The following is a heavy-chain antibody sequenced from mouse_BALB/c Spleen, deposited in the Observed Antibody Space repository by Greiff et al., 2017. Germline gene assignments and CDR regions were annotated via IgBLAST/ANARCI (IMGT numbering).Heavy chain of an antibody. CDR3: TRGSYYYGSSCVFDY. CDR2: IRLKSNNYAT. CDR1: GFTFSNYW. Sequence: EVKVEESGGGLVQPGGSMKLSCVASGFTFSNYWMNWVRQSPEKGLEWVAEIRLKSNNYATHYAESVKGRFTISRDDSKSSVYLQMNNLRAEDTGIYYCTRGSYYYGSSCVFDYWGQGTTLTVSS. J-gene: IGHJ2*01. V-gene: IGHV6-6*02. D-gene: IGHD1-1*01.